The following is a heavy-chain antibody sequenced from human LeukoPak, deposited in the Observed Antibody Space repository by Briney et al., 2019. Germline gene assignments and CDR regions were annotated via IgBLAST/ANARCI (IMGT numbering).Heavy chain of an antibody. V-gene: IGHV3-11*04. D-gene: IGHD5-24*01. CDR2: ISSSGSTI. CDR1: GFTFSNAW. Sequence: KAGGSLRLSCAASGFTFSNAWMSWVRQAPGKGLEWVSYISSSGSTIYYADSVKGRFTISRDNAKNSLYLQMNSLRAEDTAVYYCGSRLGYNPDAFDIWGQGTMVTVSS. CDR3: GSRLGYNPDAFDI. J-gene: IGHJ3*02.